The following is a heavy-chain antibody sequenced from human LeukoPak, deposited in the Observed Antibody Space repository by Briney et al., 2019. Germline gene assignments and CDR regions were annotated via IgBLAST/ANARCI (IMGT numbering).Heavy chain of an antibody. J-gene: IGHJ5*02. Sequence: PGESLKISCQGFGYSFTSYWIGWVRQMPGKGMEWMGVIYPGDSRIRYNPSFQGQVTISVDKSISTAYLQWVSLKASDTAMYYCACRDLTRPWSFPWGQGTLVTVSS. CDR2: IYPGDSRI. CDR3: ACRDLTRPWSFP. D-gene: IGHD1-14*01. CDR1: GYSFTSYW. V-gene: IGHV5-51*01.